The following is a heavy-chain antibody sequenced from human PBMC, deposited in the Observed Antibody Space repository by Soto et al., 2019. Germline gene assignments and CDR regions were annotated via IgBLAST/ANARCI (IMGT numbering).Heavy chain of an antibody. J-gene: IGHJ3*02. Sequence: EVQLVESGGGLVQPGGSLRLSCAASGFTFSSYWMSWVRQAPGKGLEWVANIKQDGSEKYYVDSVKGRFTISRDNAQNSLYLQMNSLRAEDTAVYYCARDPEGSYYSRFRAFDIWGQGTMVTVSS. CDR2: IKQDGSEK. CDR3: ARDPEGSYYSRFRAFDI. D-gene: IGHD1-26*01. CDR1: GFTFSSYW. V-gene: IGHV3-7*03.